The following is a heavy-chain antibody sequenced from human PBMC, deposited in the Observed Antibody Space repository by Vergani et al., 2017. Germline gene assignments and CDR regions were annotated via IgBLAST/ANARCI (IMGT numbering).Heavy chain of an antibody. Sequence: EVQLVESGGGLVQPGGSLRLSCAASGFTFSSYSMNWVRQAPGKGLEWVSYISSSSSTIYYADSVKGRFTISRDNAKNALYLQMNSLRAEDTAVYSCARRVTMVRGVSNWFDPWGQGTLVTVSS. CDR1: GFTFSSYS. D-gene: IGHD3-10*01. V-gene: IGHV3-48*04. CDR3: ARRVTMVRGVSNWFDP. CDR2: ISSSSSTI. J-gene: IGHJ5*02.